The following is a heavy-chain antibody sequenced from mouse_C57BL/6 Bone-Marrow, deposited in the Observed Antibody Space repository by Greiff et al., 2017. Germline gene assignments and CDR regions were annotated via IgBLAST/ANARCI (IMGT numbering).Heavy chain of an antibody. CDR3: AKGEDGYYAYYYAMDY. D-gene: IGHD2-3*01. Sequence: VKLQESGPGLVAPSQSLSITCTVSGFSLTSYGVDWVRQPPGKGLEWLGVIWGGGSTNYNSALMSRLSISKDNSKSQVFLKMNSLQTDDTAMYYCAKGEDGYYAYYYAMDYWGQGTSVTVSS. J-gene: IGHJ4*01. CDR2: IWGGGST. V-gene: IGHV2-9*01. CDR1: GFSLTSYG.